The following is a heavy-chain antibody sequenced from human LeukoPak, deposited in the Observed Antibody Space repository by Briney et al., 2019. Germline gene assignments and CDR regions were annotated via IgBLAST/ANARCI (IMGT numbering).Heavy chain of an antibody. V-gene: IGHV3-21*06. Sequence: KTGGSLRLSCAASGFTFSSYGMNWVRQAPGKGLEWVSSISSSSSYIYHAESVKGRFTISRDNAKNSLYLQMNSLRAEDTAVYYCARVYASGSHYRGMDVWGQGTTVTVSS. CDR1: GFTFSSYG. J-gene: IGHJ6*02. D-gene: IGHD3-10*01. CDR3: ARVYASGSHYRGMDV. CDR2: ISSSSSYI.